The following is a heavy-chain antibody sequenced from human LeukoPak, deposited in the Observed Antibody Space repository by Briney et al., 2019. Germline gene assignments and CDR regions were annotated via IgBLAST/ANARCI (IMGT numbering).Heavy chain of an antibody. Sequence: GASVKVSCKASGGTFISYAISWVRQAPGQGLEWMGGIIPIFGTANYAQKFQGRVTITADESTSTAYMELSSLRSEDTAVYYCARGEYYYYDSSPLPDWGQGTLVTVSS. CDR1: GGTFISYA. CDR2: IIPIFGTA. D-gene: IGHD3-22*01. J-gene: IGHJ4*02. V-gene: IGHV1-69*13. CDR3: ARGEYYYYDSSPLPD.